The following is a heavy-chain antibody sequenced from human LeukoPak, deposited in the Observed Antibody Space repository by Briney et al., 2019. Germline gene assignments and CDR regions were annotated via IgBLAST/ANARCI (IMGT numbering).Heavy chain of an antibody. D-gene: IGHD6-6*01. CDR1: GGTFKGHY. J-gene: IGHJ4*02. CDR2: INHRGYA. CDR3: ARGDPTSVAARPDY. Sequence: SETLSLTCAVYGGTFKGHYWSWIRQPPGKGLEWIGEINHRGYANYNPSLKSRVTISADTSKNQFSLKMSSVTAADTAVYYCARGDPTSVAARPDYWDQGVLVTVSS. V-gene: IGHV4-34*01.